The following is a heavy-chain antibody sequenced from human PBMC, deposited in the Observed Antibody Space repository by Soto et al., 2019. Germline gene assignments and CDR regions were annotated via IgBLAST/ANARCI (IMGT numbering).Heavy chain of an antibody. CDR3: ARGGLRSDYYYGMDV. J-gene: IGHJ6*02. Sequence: GESLKISCKGSGYSFTSYWIGWVRQMPGKGLEWMGIIYPGDSFIRYSPPFQGQVTISADKSFSTAYLQWISLKASDTALYYCARGGLRSDYYYGMDVWGQGTTVTVSS. CDR2: IYPGDSFI. CDR1: GYSFTSYW. V-gene: IGHV5-51*01. D-gene: IGHD1-26*01.